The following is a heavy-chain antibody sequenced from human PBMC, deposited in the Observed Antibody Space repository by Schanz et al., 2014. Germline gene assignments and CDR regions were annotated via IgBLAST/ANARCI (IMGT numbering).Heavy chain of an antibody. D-gene: IGHD3-22*01. CDR1: GFTFSIYG. Sequence: VQLAESGGGVVQPGRSLRLSCAASGFTFSIYGMSWVRQAPGKGLEWVSRMIGSGSSVFYADSVKGRFTISRDNLKNTVYLQMNSLRAGDTAVYYCAKDGRLPYYGTGSDFDYWGQGTLVAVSS. CDR2: MIGSGSSV. CDR3: AKDGRLPYYGTGSDFDY. V-gene: IGHV3-23*04. J-gene: IGHJ4*02.